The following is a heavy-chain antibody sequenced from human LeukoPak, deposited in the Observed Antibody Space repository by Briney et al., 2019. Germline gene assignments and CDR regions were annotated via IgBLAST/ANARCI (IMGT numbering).Heavy chain of an antibody. V-gene: IGHV1-2*02. CDR1: GDTFTAYY. Sequence: ASVKVSCKASGDTFTAYYMHWVRQAPGQGLEWMGWINPNSGGTNYAQKFQGRVTMTRDTSISTAYMELSRLRSDDTSVYYSARGGDYDSSGYYYVWGQGTLVTVSS. CDR2: INPNSGGT. CDR3: ARGGDYDSSGYYYV. J-gene: IGHJ4*02. D-gene: IGHD3-22*01.